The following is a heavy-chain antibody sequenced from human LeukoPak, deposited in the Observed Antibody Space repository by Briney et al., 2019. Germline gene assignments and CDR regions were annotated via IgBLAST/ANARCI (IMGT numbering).Heavy chain of an antibody. Sequence: ASVKVSCKASRYTLTGYYMRWVRPAPGQWLEWMGWIKPNSGGTNYAQNFPGRVTMNRDTSSSTAYMALSRLRSDDTAVYYCAKDRVSWYYFDYWGQGTLVTVSS. CDR1: RYTLTGYY. CDR3: AKDRVSWYYFDY. D-gene: IGHD6-13*01. J-gene: IGHJ4*01. V-gene: IGHV1-2*02. CDR2: IKPNSGGT.